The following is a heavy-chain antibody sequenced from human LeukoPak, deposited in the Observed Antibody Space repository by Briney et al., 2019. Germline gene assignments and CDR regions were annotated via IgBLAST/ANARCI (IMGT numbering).Heavy chain of an antibody. V-gene: IGHV3-48*03. CDR3: SPIPGYSYGPFDY. CDR2: ITNTGSTI. D-gene: IGHD5-18*01. Sequence: PGGSLRLSCAASGFTFSTYHMNWVRQAPGKGLEWVSYITNTGSTIFYADSVKGRFTISRDNAKNSLYLQMNSLKTEDTAVYYCSPIPGYSYGPFDYWGQGTLVTVSS. J-gene: IGHJ4*02. CDR1: GFTFSTYH.